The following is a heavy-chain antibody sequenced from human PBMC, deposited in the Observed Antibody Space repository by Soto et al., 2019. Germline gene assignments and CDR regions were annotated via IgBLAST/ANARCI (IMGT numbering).Heavy chain of an antibody. CDR1: GFSLSTSGVG. CDR2: IYWDDDK. Sequence: QITLKESGPTLVKPTQTLTLTCTFSGFSLSTSGVGVGWIRQPPGKALEWLALIYWDDDKRYSPSLKSRLTITKDTTRNKVVITMSNMDPVDTGTYYCAHDSSGWLGFDACGQGILVTVSS. J-gene: IGHJ5*02. D-gene: IGHD6-25*01. CDR3: AHDSSGWLGFDA. V-gene: IGHV2-5*02.